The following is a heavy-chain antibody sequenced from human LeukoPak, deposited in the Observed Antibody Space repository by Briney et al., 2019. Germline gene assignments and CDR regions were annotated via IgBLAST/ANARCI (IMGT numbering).Heavy chain of an antibody. Sequence: GGSLRLSCAGSGFTFNTYSMNWVRQAPGKGLEWVSYISSSRSTIYYADPVKGRFTVSRDNSKNSLFLQMNTLRDEDTAVYYCVRDSQDYSNYYYYYYGMDVWGQGTTVTVSS. J-gene: IGHJ6*02. V-gene: IGHV3-48*02. CDR1: GFTFNTYS. CDR2: ISSSRSTI. D-gene: IGHD4-11*01. CDR3: VRDSQDYSNYYYYYYGMDV.